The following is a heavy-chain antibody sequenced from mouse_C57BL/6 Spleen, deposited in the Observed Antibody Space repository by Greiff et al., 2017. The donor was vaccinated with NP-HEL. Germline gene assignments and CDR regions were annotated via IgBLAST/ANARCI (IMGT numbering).Heavy chain of an antibody. V-gene: IGHV5-9*01. CDR2: ISGGGGNT. CDR3: ARHHSSGYGAMDY. CDR1: GFTFSSYT. D-gene: IGHD3-2*02. J-gene: IGHJ4*01. Sequence: EVMLVESGGGLVKPGGSLKLSCAASGFTFSSYTMSWVRQTPEKRLEWVATISGGGGNTYYPDSVKGRFTISRDNAKNTLYLQMSSLRSEDTALYYCARHHSSGYGAMDYWGQGTSVTVSS.